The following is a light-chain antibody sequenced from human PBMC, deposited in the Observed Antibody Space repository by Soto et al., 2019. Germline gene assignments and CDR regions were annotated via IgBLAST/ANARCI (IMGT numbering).Light chain of an antibody. J-gene: IGLJ3*02. CDR1: RSDVGSYNL. CDR2: EGS. V-gene: IGLV2-23*03. Sequence: QSVLTQPASVSGSPGQSITISCTGTRSDVGSYNLVSWYQQHPGKAPKLMIYEGSKRPSGVSNRFSGSKPGNTASLTISGLQAEDEADYYCCSYAGSSTFAVFGGGTPLTVL. CDR3: CSYAGSSTFAV.